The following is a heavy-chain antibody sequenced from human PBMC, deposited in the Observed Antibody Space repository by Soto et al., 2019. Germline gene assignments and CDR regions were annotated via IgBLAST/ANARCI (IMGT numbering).Heavy chain of an antibody. CDR3: ARASSRGWYDSGYYYYGIDV. Sequence: ASVKVSCKASGYTFTSYGISWVRQAPGQGLEWMGWISAYNGNTNYAQKLQGRVTMTTDTSTSTAYMELRSLRSDDTAVYYCARASSRGWYDSGYYYYGIDVWGQGTTVTVSS. D-gene: IGHD6-19*01. CDR2: ISAYNGNT. V-gene: IGHV1-18*01. J-gene: IGHJ6*02. CDR1: GYTFTSYG.